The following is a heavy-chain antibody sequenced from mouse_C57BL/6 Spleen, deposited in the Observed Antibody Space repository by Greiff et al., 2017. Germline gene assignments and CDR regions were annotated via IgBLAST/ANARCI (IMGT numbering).Heavy chain of an antibody. CDR3: VRGGWLLRPHYYAMDY. CDR2: IRSKSSNYAT. Sequence: EVKVVESGGGLVQPKGSLKLSCAASGFTFNTYAMHWVRQAPGKGLEWVARIRSKSSNYATYYADSVKDRFTISGDDSQSMLYLQMNNLKTEDTAMYYCVRGGWLLRPHYYAMDYWGQGTSVTVSS. CDR1: GFTFNTYA. D-gene: IGHD2-3*01. J-gene: IGHJ4*01. V-gene: IGHV10-3*01.